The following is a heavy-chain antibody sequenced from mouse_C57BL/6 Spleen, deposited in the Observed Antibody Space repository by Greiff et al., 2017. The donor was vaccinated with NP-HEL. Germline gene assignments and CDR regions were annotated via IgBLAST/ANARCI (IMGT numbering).Heavy chain of an antibody. CDR1: GYTFTEYP. D-gene: IGHD1-1*01. V-gene: IGHV1-62-2*01. CDR2: FYPGSGSI. J-gene: IGHJ2*01. CDR3: ARHEARPYYDGSSFYYLDY. Sequence: VQLQQSGAELVKPGASVKLSCKASGYTFTEYPIHWVKQRSGQGLEWIGWFYPGSGSIKYNEKFKDKATLTADKSSSTVYMELSRLTSEDSAVYFCARHEARPYYDGSSFYYLDYWGQGTTLTVSS.